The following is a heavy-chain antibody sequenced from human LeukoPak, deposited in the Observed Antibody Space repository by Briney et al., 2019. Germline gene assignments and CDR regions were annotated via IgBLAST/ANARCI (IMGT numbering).Heavy chain of an antibody. CDR2: IKQDGSDK. CDR3: ARLYYADSGTYNRPFDY. Sequence: GGSLRLSCAASGFTLNSYWMSWVRQAPGKGLEWVANIKQDGSDKYYVDSVKGRFTISRDNAKSSLYLQMNSLRAEDTAVYYCARLYYADSGTYNRPFDYWGQGTLVTVSS. CDR1: GFTLNSYW. V-gene: IGHV3-7*04. J-gene: IGHJ4*02. D-gene: IGHD3-10*01.